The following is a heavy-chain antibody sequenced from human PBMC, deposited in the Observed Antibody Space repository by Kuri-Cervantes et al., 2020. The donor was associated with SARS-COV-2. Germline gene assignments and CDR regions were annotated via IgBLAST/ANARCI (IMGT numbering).Heavy chain of an antibody. D-gene: IGHD2-21*01. Sequence: SDTLSLTCTVSGGSISSSSYYWGWIRQPPGKGLEWIGGIYYSGSTYYNPSLKSRVTISVDTSKNQFSLKLSSVTAADTAVYYCAEGMSYCGGDCYSDAFDIWGQGTMVTVSS. V-gene: IGHV4-39*01. CDR2: IYYSGST. J-gene: IGHJ3*02. CDR3: AEGMSYCGGDCYSDAFDI. CDR1: GGSISSSSYY.